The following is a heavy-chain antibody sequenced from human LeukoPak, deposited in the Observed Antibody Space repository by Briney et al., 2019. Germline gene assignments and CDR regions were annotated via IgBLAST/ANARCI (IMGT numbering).Heavy chain of an antibody. J-gene: IGHJ6*02. D-gene: IGHD2-2*01. Sequence: GGSLRLSCEASGFTFSNFAIHWVRQAPGKGLEWVAVISHEGDTKFHADSVKGRFTISRENSKHTLYLQMHSLRPEDTAVYYCARDKGACSYCRGTSPFGMDVWGQGTTVTVS. CDR3: ARDKGACSYCRGTSPFGMDV. CDR1: GFTFSNFA. CDR2: ISHEGDTK. V-gene: IGHV3-30-3*01.